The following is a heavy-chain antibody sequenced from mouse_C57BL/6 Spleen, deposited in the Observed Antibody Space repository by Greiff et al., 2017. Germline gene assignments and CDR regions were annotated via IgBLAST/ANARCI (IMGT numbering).Heavy chain of an antibody. V-gene: IGHV1-82*01. J-gene: IGHJ1*03. D-gene: IGHD1-1*01. CDR2: IYPGDGDT. CDR3: ARAYYYGSSYVWYFDV. CDR1: GYAFSSSW. Sequence: VQVVESGPELVKPGASVKISCKASGYAFSSSWMNWVKQRPGKGLEWIGRIYPGDGDTNYNGKFKGKATLTADKSSSTAYMQLSSLTSEDSAVYFCARAYYYGSSYVWYFDVWGTGTTVTVSS.